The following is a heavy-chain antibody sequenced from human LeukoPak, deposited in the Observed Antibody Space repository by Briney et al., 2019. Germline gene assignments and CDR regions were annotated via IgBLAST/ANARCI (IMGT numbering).Heavy chain of an antibody. CDR1: GFSFSSYG. CDR3: AKDLEYSPAANYYFDY. D-gene: IGHD6-6*01. J-gene: IGHJ4*02. V-gene: IGHV3-30*02. Sequence: GGSLRLSCAASGFSFSSYGMHWVRQAPGKGLEWVTFIRYDGSNKYYADSVKGRFTISRDNSKNTLYLQMNSLRAEDTAVYYCAKDLEYSPAANYYFDYWGQGTLVTVSS. CDR2: IRYDGSNK.